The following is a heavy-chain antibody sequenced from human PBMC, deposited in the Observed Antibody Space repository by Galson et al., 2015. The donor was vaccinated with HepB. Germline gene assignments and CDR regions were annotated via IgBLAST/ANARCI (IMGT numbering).Heavy chain of an antibody. Sequence: KFQGRVTITRDTSASTAYMELSSLRSEDTAVYYCARPIVGATRAFDYWGQGTLVTVSS. J-gene: IGHJ4*02. V-gene: IGHV1-3*01. CDR3: ARPIVGATRAFDY. D-gene: IGHD1-26*01.